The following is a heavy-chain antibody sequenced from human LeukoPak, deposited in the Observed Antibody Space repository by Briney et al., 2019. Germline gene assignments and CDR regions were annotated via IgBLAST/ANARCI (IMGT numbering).Heavy chain of an antibody. D-gene: IGHD3-22*01. CDR2: ISSRGSTI. Sequence: PGGSLRLSCAASGFTFSSFEMNWVRQAPGKGLEWVSYISSRGSTIYYADSVKGRFTISRDNSKNTLYLQMNSLRAEDTAVYYCAKGRAGNYYYDSSDYWGQGTLVTVSS. CDR1: GFTFSSFE. CDR3: AKGRAGNYYYDSSDY. J-gene: IGHJ4*02. V-gene: IGHV3-48*03.